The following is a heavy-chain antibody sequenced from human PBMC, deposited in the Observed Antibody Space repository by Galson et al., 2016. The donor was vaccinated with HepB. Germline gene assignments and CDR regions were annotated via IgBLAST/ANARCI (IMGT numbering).Heavy chain of an antibody. D-gene: IGHD1-26*01. CDR2: IYPGDSDT. CDR3: ARRGDSGSYWYYYGLDA. CDR1: GYSFATRW. V-gene: IGHV5-51*01. J-gene: IGHJ6*02. Sequence: SGAEVKKPGESLKISCKGSGYSFATRWIAWVRQMPGKGLEWMGIIYPGDSDTTYSPSFEGRVTISADKSINTAYLQWSSVKMSDSAMYYCARRGDSGSYWYYYGLDAWGQGTTVTVSS.